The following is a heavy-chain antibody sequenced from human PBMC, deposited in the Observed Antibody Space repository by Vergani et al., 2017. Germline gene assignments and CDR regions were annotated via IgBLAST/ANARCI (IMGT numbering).Heavy chain of an antibody. CDR3: ANANTRNGGYDYLYSYHAMDV. Sequence: EVQLLESGGDLVQPGGSLRLSCAASGFTFNHYAMNWVRQAPGKGLEWVSGISGSGGSTYYAGSVKGRFTISTGSSKNTLYLQMNSLSAGDTAVYYCANANTRNGGYDYLYSYHAMDVWGQGTTVTVSS. CDR1: GFTFNHYA. D-gene: IGHD5-12*01. J-gene: IGHJ6*02. CDR2: ISGSGGST. V-gene: IGHV3-23*01.